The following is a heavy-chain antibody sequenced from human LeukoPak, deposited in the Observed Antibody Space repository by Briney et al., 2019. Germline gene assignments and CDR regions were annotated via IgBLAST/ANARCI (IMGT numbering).Heavy chain of an antibody. CDR3: ARDGIRGALDY. Sequence: PGRSLRLSCAASGFTFSSYVMHWVRQAPGKGLEWVAVIWADGSNKYDADSVKGRFTISRDNFKNTLYLEMNSLRAEDTAVYYCARDGIRGALDYWGQGTLFTVSS. D-gene: IGHD3-10*01. J-gene: IGHJ4*02. V-gene: IGHV3-33*01. CDR2: IWADGSNK. CDR1: GFTFSSYV.